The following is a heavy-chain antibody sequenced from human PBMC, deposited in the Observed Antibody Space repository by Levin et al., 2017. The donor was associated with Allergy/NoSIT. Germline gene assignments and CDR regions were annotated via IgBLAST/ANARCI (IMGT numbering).Heavy chain of an antibody. CDR3: ARGIAVAGLDY. D-gene: IGHD6-19*01. CDR1: GGSFSGYY. Sequence: ASETLSLTCAVYGGSFSGYYWSWIRQPPGKGLEWIGEINHSGSTNYNPSLKSRVTISVDTSKNQFSLKLSSVTAADTAVYYCARGIAVAGLDYWGQGTLVTVSS. CDR2: INHSGST. J-gene: IGHJ4*02. V-gene: IGHV4-34*01.